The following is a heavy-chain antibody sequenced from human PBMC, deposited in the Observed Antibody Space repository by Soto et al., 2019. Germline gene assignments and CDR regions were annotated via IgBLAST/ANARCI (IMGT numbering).Heavy chain of an antibody. CDR2: ISYDGSNK. J-gene: IGHJ1*01. CDR1: GFTFSSYG. CDR3: AKDARYYYDEIGVVPQYYQH. Sequence: PGGSLRLSCAASGFTFSSYGMHWVRQAPGKGLEWVAVISYDGSNKYYADSVKGRFTISRDNSKNTLYLQMNSLRAEDTAVYYCAKDARYYYDEIGVVPQYYQHWGQGTLVTVSS. V-gene: IGHV3-30*18. D-gene: IGHD3-22*01.